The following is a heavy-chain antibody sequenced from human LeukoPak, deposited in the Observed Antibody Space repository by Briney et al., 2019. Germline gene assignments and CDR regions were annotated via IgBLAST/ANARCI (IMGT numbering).Heavy chain of an antibody. CDR1: GYSFTSYW. D-gene: IGHD6-13*01. J-gene: IGHJ4*02. V-gene: IGHV5-51*01. CDR3: ARPIIAAAPSYDY. CDR2: IYPGDSDT. Sequence: GESLKISCQGSGYSFTSYWIGWVRQMPGKGLEWMGIIYPGDSDTRSSPSFQGQVTISADKSISTAYLQWSGLKASDTAMYYCARPIIAAAPSYDYWGQGTLVTVSS.